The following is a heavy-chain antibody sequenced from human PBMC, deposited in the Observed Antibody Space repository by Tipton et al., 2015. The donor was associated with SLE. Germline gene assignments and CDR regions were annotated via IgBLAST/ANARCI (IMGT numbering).Heavy chain of an antibody. V-gene: IGHV3-23*01. CDR3: AKSPYGSGSYPSY. J-gene: IGHJ4*02. D-gene: IGHD3-10*01. CDR2: ISGSGGST. CDR1: GFTFSSYA. Sequence: SLRLSCAASGFTFSSYAMSWDRQAPGKGLEWVSAISGSGGSTYYADSVKGRFTISRDNSKNTLYLQMNSLRAEDTAVYYCAKSPYGSGSYPSYWGQGTLVTGSS.